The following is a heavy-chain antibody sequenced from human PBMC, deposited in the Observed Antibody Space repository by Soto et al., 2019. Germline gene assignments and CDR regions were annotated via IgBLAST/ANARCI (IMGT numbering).Heavy chain of an antibody. CDR2: INWNGGST. CDR1: GFTFDDYG. V-gene: IGHV3-20*04. D-gene: IGHD6-13*01. J-gene: IGHJ6*02. Sequence: PGGSPRLSCAASGFTFDDYGMSWVRQAPGKGLEWVSGINWNGGSTGYADSVKGRFTISRDNAKNSLYLQMNSLRAEDTALYYCARANSSSWYYYYYYGMDVWGQGTTVTVSS. CDR3: ARANSSSWYYYYYYGMDV.